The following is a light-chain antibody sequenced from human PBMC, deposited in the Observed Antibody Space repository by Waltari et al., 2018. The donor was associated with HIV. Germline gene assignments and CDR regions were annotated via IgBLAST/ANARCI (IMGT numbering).Light chain of an antibody. CDR3: HQRSNWPQT. J-gene: IGKJ1*01. CDR2: DAS. CDR1: QSVSGS. Sequence: EIVLTQSPATLSLSPGERATLSCRASQSVSGSLAWYQQKPGQAPRLLIYDASSRATGIPARFSGSESGTDFTLTISSLEPEDFAVYYCHQRSNWPQTFGQGTKVEIK. V-gene: IGKV3-11*01.